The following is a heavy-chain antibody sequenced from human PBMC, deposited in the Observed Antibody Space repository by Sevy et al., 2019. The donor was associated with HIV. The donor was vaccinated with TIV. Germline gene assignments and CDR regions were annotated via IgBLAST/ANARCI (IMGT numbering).Heavy chain of an antibody. Sequence: SETLSLTCTVSGGSISTYYWTWIRQPPGRGLEWIGYIHYSRSTNYNPSLKSRVTISLDTSKNQFSLKLRSVTAADTAVYYCASGAYYDSSIYSGGWFDPWGQGTLVTVSS. CDR2: IHYSRST. D-gene: IGHD3-22*01. V-gene: IGHV4-59*01. CDR1: GGSISTYY. CDR3: ASGAYYDSSIYSGGWFDP. J-gene: IGHJ5*02.